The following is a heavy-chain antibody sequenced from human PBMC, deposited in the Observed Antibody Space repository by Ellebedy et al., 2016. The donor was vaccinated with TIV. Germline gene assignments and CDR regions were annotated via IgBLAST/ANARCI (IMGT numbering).Heavy chain of an antibody. CDR3: ATSSGWYFYYFDY. CDR1: GYTFTNYG. D-gene: IGHD6-19*01. V-gene: IGHV1-18*04. Sequence: AASVKVSCKASGYTFTNYGITWVRQAPGQGLEWMRWISAYSGDRNSAQKLQGRVTMTTDTSTNTAYMELRSLRSDDTAVYYCATSSGWYFYYFDYWGQGTLVTVSS. J-gene: IGHJ4*02. CDR2: ISAYSGDR.